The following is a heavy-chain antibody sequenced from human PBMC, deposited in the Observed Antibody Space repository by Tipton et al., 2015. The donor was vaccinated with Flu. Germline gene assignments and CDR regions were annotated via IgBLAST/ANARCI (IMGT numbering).Heavy chain of an antibody. CDR3: TRLLREGDTYYYFDY. V-gene: IGHV3-73*01. CDR1: GFTFRDSD. Sequence: SLRLSCAVSGFTFRDSDFHWVRQPPGKGLEWVGRIRSKTDDYATAYIASLRGRFTISRDDSKNTAYLQMNGLNSQDTALYYCTRLLREGDTYYYFDYWGQGTRVTVSS. D-gene: IGHD2-21*01. J-gene: IGHJ4*02. CDR2: IRSKTDDYAT.